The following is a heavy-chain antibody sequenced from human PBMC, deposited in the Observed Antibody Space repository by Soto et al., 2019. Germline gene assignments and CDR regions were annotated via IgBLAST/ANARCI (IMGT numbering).Heavy chain of an antibody. D-gene: IGHD2-2*01. CDR1: GDSISSGGFY. CDR2: IYYGGSP. J-gene: IGHJ5*02. Sequence: QVQLQESGPGLVKPSQTLSLTCTVSGDSISSGGFYWSWIRQHPGKGLEWIGYIYYGGSPYYNPSHKSRVTISVDTSKNQFSLKLSAVTAADTAVYYCASNHEGYCGSTSCYAAWGQGTLVTVSS. CDR3: ASNHEGYCGSTSCYAA. V-gene: IGHV4-31*03.